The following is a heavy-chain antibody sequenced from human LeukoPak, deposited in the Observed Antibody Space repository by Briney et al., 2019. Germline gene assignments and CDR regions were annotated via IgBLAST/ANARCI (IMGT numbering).Heavy chain of an antibody. CDR3: AKGDSSSWFMDV. V-gene: IGHV3-43D*03. D-gene: IGHD6-13*01. J-gene: IGHJ6*03. Sequence: SVKGRFTISRDNSKNSLYLQMNSLRSEDTALYYCAKGDSSSWFMDVWGKGTTVTVSS.